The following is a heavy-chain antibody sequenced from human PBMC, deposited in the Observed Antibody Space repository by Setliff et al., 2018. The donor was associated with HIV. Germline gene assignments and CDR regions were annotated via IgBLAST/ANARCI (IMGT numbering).Heavy chain of an antibody. CDR2: IYYSGST. J-gene: IGHJ4*02. D-gene: IGHD3-3*01. V-gene: IGHV4-39*01. CDR1: GGSISSSSYY. Sequence: SETLSLTCTVSGGSISSSSYYWGWVRQPPGKGREWIGTIYYSGSTYYNPSLRSRVTISVDTSRNQFSLRLSSVTAADTAVFYCARVPFTTGFDYWGQGILVTVSS. CDR3: ARVPFTTGFDY.